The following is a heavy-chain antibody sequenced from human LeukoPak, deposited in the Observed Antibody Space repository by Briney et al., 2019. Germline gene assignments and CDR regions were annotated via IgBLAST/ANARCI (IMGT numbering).Heavy chain of an antibody. CDR2: ISYDGSNK. J-gene: IGHJ4*02. CDR3: TRGRYSSGWYSYY. D-gene: IGHD6-19*01. CDR1: GFTFSSYG. V-gene: IGHV3-30*03. Sequence: GRSLRLSCAASGFTFSSYGMHWVRQAPGKGLEWVAVISYDGSNKYYADSVKGRFTISRDNSKNALYLQMNSLRAEDTAVYYCTRGRYSSGWYSYYWGQGTLVTVSS.